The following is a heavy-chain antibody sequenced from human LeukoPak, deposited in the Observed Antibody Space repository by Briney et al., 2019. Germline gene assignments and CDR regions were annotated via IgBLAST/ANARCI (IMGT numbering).Heavy chain of an antibody. CDR2: ISYDGSNK. D-gene: IGHD2-21*01. Sequence: PGGSLRLSCAASGFTFSSYGMHWVRQAPGKGLEWVAVISYDGSNKYYADSVKGRFTTSRDNSKNTLYLHMNSLRDEDTALYYCAGDRAYPNDVFNIWGQGTMITVS. CDR1: GFTFSSYG. CDR3: AGDRAYPNDVFNI. V-gene: IGHV3-30*03. J-gene: IGHJ3*02.